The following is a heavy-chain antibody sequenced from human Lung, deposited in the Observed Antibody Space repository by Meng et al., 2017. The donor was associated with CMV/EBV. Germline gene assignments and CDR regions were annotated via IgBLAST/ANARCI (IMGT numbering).Heavy chain of an antibody. Sequence: QGQQRARVPGLTKPSETLSLAYAVSGGAICSSYWWSWVGQPPGKGLEWIGEIYHSGSTNYNPSLKSRVTISVDKSKNQFSLKLSSVTAADTAVYYCASFPPPGKQWLVTDYWGQGTLVTVSS. CDR1: GGAICSSYW. J-gene: IGHJ4*02. D-gene: IGHD6-19*01. CDR2: IYHSGST. CDR3: ASFPPPGKQWLVTDY. V-gene: IGHV4-4*02.